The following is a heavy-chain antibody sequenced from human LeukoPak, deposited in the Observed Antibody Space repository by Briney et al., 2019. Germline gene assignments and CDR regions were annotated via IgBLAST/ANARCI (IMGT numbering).Heavy chain of an antibody. Sequence: SVKVSCKASGGTFSSYAISWVRQAPGQGLEWMGGIIPIFGTASYAQKFQGRVTITADESTSTAYMELSSLRSEDTAVYYCASQAVLRYFDWLWPSDGMDVWGQGTTVTVSS. CDR1: GGTFSSYA. V-gene: IGHV1-69*01. CDR3: ASQAVLRYFDWLWPSDGMDV. D-gene: IGHD3-9*01. CDR2: IIPIFGTA. J-gene: IGHJ6*02.